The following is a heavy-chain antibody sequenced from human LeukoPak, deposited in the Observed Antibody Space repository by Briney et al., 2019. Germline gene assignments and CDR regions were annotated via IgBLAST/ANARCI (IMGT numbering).Heavy chain of an antibody. CDR1: GFTFSSYG. Sequence: GGSLRLSCAASGFTFSSYGIQWVRQAPGKGLEWVAVISYDGSNKYYADSVKGRFTISRDNSKNTLYLQMNSLRAEDTAVYYCAKEQGRFWSGYYTYEAFDIWGQGTMVTVSS. CDR2: ISYDGSNK. D-gene: IGHD3-3*01. V-gene: IGHV3-30*18. J-gene: IGHJ3*02. CDR3: AKEQGRFWSGYYTYEAFDI.